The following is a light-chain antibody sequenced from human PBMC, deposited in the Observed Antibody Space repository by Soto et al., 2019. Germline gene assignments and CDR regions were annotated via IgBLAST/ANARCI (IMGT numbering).Light chain of an antibody. CDR1: QSVSSN. CDR2: GAY. Sequence: IVMTQYPPTLSVSSGERDTLSCRASQSVSSNLAWYQQDTGKAPRLLIYGAYTRATGIPARFSGSGSGTEFTRTIRVLQSEDFAVYYCQHYNNWRTFGHGTKLEIK. J-gene: IGKJ2*01. V-gene: IGKV3-15*01. CDR3: QHYNNWRT.